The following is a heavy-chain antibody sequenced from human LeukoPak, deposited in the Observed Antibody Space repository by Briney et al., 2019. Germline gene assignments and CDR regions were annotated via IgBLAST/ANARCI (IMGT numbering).Heavy chain of an antibody. D-gene: IGHD2-15*01. CDR3: AGRRSDKGLRYYFDY. CDR1: GYSFTSYW. J-gene: IGHJ4*02. CDR2: IYPGDSDT. Sequence: GESPKISCKGSGYSFTSYWIGWVRQMPGKGLEWMGIIYPGDSDTRYSPSFQGQVTISADKSISTAYLQWSSLKASDTAMYYCAGRRSDKGLRYYFDYWGQGTLVTVSS. V-gene: IGHV5-51*01.